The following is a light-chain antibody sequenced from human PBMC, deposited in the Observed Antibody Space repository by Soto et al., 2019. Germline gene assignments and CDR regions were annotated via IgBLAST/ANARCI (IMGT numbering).Light chain of an antibody. Sequence: EVVMTQAPAPLSVSPGARATLSCRASQSVSSNLAWYQQKPGQAPRLLVYGASTRGTGIPARFSGSGSGTEFTLTISSLQSEDFAVYYCQQYNNWPPWTFGQGTKVDIK. CDR1: QSVSSN. V-gene: IGKV3-15*01. J-gene: IGKJ1*01. CDR3: QQYNNWPPWT. CDR2: GAS.